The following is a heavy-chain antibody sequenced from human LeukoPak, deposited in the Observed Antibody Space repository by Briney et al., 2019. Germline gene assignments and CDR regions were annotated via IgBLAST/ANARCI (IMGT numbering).Heavy chain of an antibody. CDR1: GFTFSSYA. V-gene: IGHV3-23*01. CDR2: ISGSGGST. D-gene: IGHD6-19*01. J-gene: IGHJ5*02. CDR3: AKDHPGVAVAGRGGDWFDP. Sequence: GGSLRLSCAASGFTFSSYAMSWVRQAPGKGLEWVSAISGSGGSTYYADSVKGRFTISRDNSKNTLYLQMNSLRAEDTAVYYCAKDHPGVAVAGRGGDWFDPWGQGTLVTVSS.